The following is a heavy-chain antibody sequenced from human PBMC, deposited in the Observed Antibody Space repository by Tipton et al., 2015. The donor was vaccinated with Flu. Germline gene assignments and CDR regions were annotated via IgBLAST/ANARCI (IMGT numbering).Heavy chain of an antibody. V-gene: IGHV4-61*09. J-gene: IGHJ3*02. CDR3: ARTRSGNYLDDAFDI. Sequence: TLSLTCTVSGGSISSGSHYWSWIRQPAGRGLEWIGQLYTSGSTNYSPSLQSRVTMSVDTANNQFSLKLSSVTAADTAVYYCARTRSGNYLDDAFDIWGQGTLVTVSS. CDR1: GGSISSGSHY. CDR2: LYTSGST. D-gene: IGHD1-26*01.